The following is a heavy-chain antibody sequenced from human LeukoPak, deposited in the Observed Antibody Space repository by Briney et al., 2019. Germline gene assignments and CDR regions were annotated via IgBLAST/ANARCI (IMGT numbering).Heavy chain of an antibody. CDR3: AKSRSGYFWGYFDY. J-gene: IGHJ4*02. CDR1: GFTFSSYA. CDR2: ISSSGGNT. D-gene: IGHD3-22*01. V-gene: IGHV3-23*01. Sequence: PGGSLRLSCAGSGFTFSSYAMSWVRQAPGKGLEWVSAISSSGGNTYYADSVKGRFTISRDNSKNTLYLQMNTLRAEDTAVYYCAKSRSGYFWGYFDYWGQGTLVTVSS.